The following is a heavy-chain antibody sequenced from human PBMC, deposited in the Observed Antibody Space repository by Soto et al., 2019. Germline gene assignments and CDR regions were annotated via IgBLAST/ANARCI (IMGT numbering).Heavy chain of an antibody. D-gene: IGHD2-21*02. CDR3: AREGDVPYYYYGMDV. V-gene: IGHV1-18*01. Sequence: QVHLVQSGAEVKKPGASVKVSCKTSGYTFTSYGISCVRQAPGQGLEWLGWISGYDGRTNLAQKVQDRVTMTTDTSTSTVYMELRSLRSDDTDVYYCAREGDVPYYYYGMDVWGQGTTVTVSS. J-gene: IGHJ6*02. CDR2: ISGYDGRT. CDR1: GYTFTSYG.